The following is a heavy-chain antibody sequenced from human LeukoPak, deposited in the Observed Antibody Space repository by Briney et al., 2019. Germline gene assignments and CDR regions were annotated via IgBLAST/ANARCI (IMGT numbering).Heavy chain of an antibody. V-gene: IGHV1-69*01. CDR3: ARKLDSWSYYYGMDV. J-gene: IGHJ6*02. Sequence: SVKVSCKASGGTFSSYAISWVRQAPGQGLEWMGGIIPIFGTANYAQKFQGRVTITADESTSTAYMELSSLRSEDTAVYYCARKLDSWSYYYGMDVWGQGTTVTVSS. CDR2: IIPIFGTA. CDR1: GGTFSSYA. D-gene: IGHD6-13*01.